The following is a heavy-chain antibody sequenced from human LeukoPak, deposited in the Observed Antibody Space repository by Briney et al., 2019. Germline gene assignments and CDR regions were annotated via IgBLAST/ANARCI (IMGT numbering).Heavy chain of an antibody. D-gene: IGHD2-15*01. J-gene: IGHJ4*02. V-gene: IGHV3-43D*03. CDR1: GFTFDDYA. Sequence: GGSLRLSCAASGFTFDDYAMHWVRQAPGKGLQWISSINWVGDTSSYADSVKGRFTVSRDNSKNTLYLQMNFLRAEDTAVYYCAKGRGILSPDYWGQGTLVTVSS. CDR3: AKGRGILSPDY. CDR2: INWVGDTS.